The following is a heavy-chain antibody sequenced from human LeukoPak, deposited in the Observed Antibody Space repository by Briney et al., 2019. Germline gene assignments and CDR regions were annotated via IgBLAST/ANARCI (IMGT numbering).Heavy chain of an antibody. J-gene: IGHJ4*02. D-gene: IGHD1-1*01. CDR3: ARLTGTTGFDY. CDR1: GYTFTSYD. Sequence: ASVKVSCKASGYTFTSYDINWVRQATGQGLEWMGWMNPNSGNTGYAQKFQGRVTMTRNTSISTAYMELNSLRADDTAVYYCARLTGTTGFDYWGQGTLVTVSS. V-gene: IGHV1-8*01. CDR2: MNPNSGNT.